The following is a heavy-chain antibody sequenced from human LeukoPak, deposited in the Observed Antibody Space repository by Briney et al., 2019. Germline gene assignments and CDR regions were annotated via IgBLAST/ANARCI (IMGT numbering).Heavy chain of an antibody. CDR1: GFTFSTYS. CDR2: ISSNNRYI. CDR3: ARDILSQGPDAFDI. D-gene: IGHD2/OR15-2a*01. V-gene: IGHV3-21*04. Sequence: GGSLRRFCAASGFTFSTYSMNWVRQAPGKGLEWVSSISSNNRYIYYADSVKGRFTISRDNAKNSLYLQMNSLRAEDTAVYYCARDILSQGPDAFDIWGQGTMVTVSS. J-gene: IGHJ3*02.